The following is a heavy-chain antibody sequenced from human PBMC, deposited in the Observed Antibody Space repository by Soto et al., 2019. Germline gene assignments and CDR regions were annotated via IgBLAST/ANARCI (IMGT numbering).Heavy chain of an antibody. CDR1: GYTFTSYG. CDR3: AREMDYYDSSGHYINWFDP. J-gene: IGHJ5*02. CDR2: ISAYNGNT. Sequence: ASVKVSCKASGYTFTSYGISWVRQAPGQGLEWMGWISAYNGNTNYAQKLQGRVTMTTDTSASTAYMELSSLRSEDTAVYYCAREMDYYDSSGHYINWFDPWGQGTQVTVSS. V-gene: IGHV1-18*01. D-gene: IGHD6-19*01.